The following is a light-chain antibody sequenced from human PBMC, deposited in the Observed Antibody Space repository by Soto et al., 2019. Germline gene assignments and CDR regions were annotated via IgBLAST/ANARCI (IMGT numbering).Light chain of an antibody. CDR1: SSDVGGYNY. J-gene: IGLJ3*02. V-gene: IGLV2-14*01. CDR3: TSFTSSSTWV. Sequence: QSVLTQPASVSGSPGQSITISCTGTSSDVGGYNYVSWYQQHPGKAPKLMIYEVSNRPSGVSNRFSGSKSGNTASLTISELQAEDEADYYCTSFTSSSTWVFGGGTK. CDR2: EVS.